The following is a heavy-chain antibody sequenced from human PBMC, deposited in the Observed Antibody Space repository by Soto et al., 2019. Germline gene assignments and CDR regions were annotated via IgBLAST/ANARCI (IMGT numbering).Heavy chain of an antibody. CDR1: GFTLSDHF. J-gene: IGHJ1*01. CDR2: TKNKAESYTA. V-gene: IGHV3-72*01. CDR3: VAYIRGYVH. Sequence: EVQLVESGGDLVQPGGSLRLSWEVSGFTLSDHFMDWVRQAPGMGLEWVGRTKNKAESYTADYAASVKGRFTISRDDSKNSLYLQMNSLKTEDTDVYFCVAYIRGYVHWGQGTLVTVS. D-gene: IGHD5-12*01.